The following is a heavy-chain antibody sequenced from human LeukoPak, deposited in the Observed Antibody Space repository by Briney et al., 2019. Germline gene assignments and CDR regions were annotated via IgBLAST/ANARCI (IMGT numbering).Heavy chain of an antibody. CDR1: GYTFTSYY. CDR2: INPSGGST. J-gene: IGHJ4*02. V-gene: IGHV1-46*01. CDR3: AREGSSYFDY. Sequence: ASVNVSCKSSGYTFTSYYMHWVRQAPGQGLEWMGIINPSGGSTSYAQKFQGRVTMTRDTSTSTVYMELSSLRSEDTAVYYCAREGSSYFDYWGQGTLVTVSS. D-gene: IGHD1-26*01.